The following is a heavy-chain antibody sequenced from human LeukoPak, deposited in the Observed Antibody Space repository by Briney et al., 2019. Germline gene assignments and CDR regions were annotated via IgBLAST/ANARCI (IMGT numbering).Heavy chain of an antibody. Sequence: PSETLSLTCTVSGGSISSSSYYWGWVRQPPGKGLEWMGSIYYSGRTYYNPSLKSRLTISVDTSKKQYSLNLSSVTAADTAVYYCVVDSGSHRIVYWGQGTLVTVSS. J-gene: IGHJ4*02. CDR3: VVDSGSHRIVY. CDR2: IYYSGRT. CDR1: GGSISSSSYY. V-gene: IGHV4-39*01. D-gene: IGHD1-26*01.